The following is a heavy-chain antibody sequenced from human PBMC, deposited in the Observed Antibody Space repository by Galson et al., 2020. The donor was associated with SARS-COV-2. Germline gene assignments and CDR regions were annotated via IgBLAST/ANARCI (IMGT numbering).Heavy chain of an antibody. Sequence: ASVKVSCKASGYTFTSYYMHWVRQAPGQGLEWMGIINPSGGSTSYAQKFQGRVTMTRDTSTSTVYMELSSLRSEDTAVYYCARGLPVTLAYYYGSGSSISFDYWGQGTLVTVSS. D-gene: IGHD3-10*01. J-gene: IGHJ4*02. CDR3: ARGLPVTLAYYYGSGSSISFDY. CDR1: GYTFTSYY. V-gene: IGHV1-46*01. CDR2: INPSGGST.